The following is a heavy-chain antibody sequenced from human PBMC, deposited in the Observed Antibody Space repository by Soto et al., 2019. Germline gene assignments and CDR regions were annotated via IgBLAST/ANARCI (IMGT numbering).Heavy chain of an antibody. Sequence: GGSLRLSCAASGFTFSSNWMHWVRQAPGKGLVWVSRINSDGSITSYADSVKGQFTISRDKAKNTLYLQMNSLRADDTAVYYCARGSSSWYVSFGYCGQGILVTVSS. CDR2: INSDGSIT. CDR1: GFTFSSNW. V-gene: IGHV3-74*01. CDR3: ARGSSSWYVSFGY. J-gene: IGHJ4*02. D-gene: IGHD6-13*01.